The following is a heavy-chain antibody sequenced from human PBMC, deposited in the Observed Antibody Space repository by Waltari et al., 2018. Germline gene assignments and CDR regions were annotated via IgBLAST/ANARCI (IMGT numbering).Heavy chain of an antibody. CDR2: IWCDGSRT. V-gene: IGHV3-33*01. CDR3: ARGRRVLSDAYFDY. Sequence: QIQLVESGGGVVQPGRSLRLSCAASGSIFSSNGMHWVRQAPGEGLGWVAGIWCDGSRTLYAYSVKGRFTISRDNSKNTLSLQMNSLRAEDTALYYCARGRRVLSDAYFDYWGQGTLVTVSS. D-gene: IGHD3-10*01. J-gene: IGHJ4*02. CDR1: GSIFSSNG.